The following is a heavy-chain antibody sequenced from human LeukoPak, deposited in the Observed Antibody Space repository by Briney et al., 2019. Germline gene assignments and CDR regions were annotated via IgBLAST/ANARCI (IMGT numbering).Heavy chain of an antibody. J-gene: IGHJ5*02. D-gene: IGHD2-2*01. CDR1: GFTFSPYT. CDR2: ISGSSSYI. CDR3: ASRVSVVGWFDP. Sequence: GGSLRLSCAASGFTFSPYTMNWVRQAPGKGLEWVSSISGSSSYIYYADSVKGRFTISRDNTKNSLYLQMNSLRAEDTAVYYCASRVSVVGWFDPWGQGTLVTVSS. V-gene: IGHV3-21*01.